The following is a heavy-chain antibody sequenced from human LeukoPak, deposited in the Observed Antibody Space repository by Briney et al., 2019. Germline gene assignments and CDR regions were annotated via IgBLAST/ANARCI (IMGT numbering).Heavy chain of an antibody. J-gene: IGHJ3*02. V-gene: IGHV1-69*05. D-gene: IGHD2-2*02. Sequence: SVKVSCKASGGTFSSYAISWVRQAPGQGLEWMGGIIPIFGTANYAQKFQGRVTITTDESTSTAYMELSSLRSEDTAVYYCAGDRGAAVPADAFDIWGQGTMVTVSS. CDR1: GGTFSSYA. CDR2: IIPIFGTA. CDR3: AGDRGAAVPADAFDI.